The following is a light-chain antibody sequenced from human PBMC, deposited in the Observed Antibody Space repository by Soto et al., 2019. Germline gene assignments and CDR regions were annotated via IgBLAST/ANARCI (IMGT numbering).Light chain of an antibody. CDR2: AAS. CDR1: QNIRSY. J-gene: IGKJ1*01. V-gene: IGKV1-39*01. Sequence: DIQMTQSPSSLSASVGDRVTITCRASQNIRSYLNWYQQRIGKAPKVLIYAASSLQSGVPSRFSGSGSGTDFTLTISSLQPEDFATYSCQQNYSATWTFGQGTKVDIK. CDR3: QQNYSATWT.